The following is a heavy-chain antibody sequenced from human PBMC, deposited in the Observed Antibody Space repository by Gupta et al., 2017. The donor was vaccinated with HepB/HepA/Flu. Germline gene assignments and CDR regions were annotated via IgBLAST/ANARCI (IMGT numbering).Heavy chain of an antibody. CDR2: ISSSSSYI. Sequence: EVQLVESGGGLVKPGGSLRLPCAASGFTFSSYSMTWVRQALGKGLEWVSSISSSSSYIYYADSVKGRFTISRDNAKNSLYLQMNSLRAEDTAVYYCARGRGYRGYDLNYFDYWGQGTLVTVSS. J-gene: IGHJ4*02. D-gene: IGHD5-12*01. V-gene: IGHV3-21*01. CDR3: ARGRGYRGYDLNYFDY. CDR1: GFTFSSYS.